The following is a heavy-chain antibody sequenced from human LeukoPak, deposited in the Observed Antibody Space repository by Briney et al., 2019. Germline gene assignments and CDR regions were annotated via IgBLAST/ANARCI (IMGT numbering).Heavy chain of an antibody. CDR3: AKPLLTFGGVIAPPLFFDY. V-gene: IGHV3-23*01. J-gene: IGHJ4*02. CDR1: GFTFSSYA. D-gene: IGHD3-16*02. CDR2: ISGSGGST. Sequence: GGSLRLSCAASGFTFSSYAMRWVRQAPGKELEWVSGISGSGGSTYYADSVKGRFTISRDNSKNTLYLQMNSLRAEDTAVYYCAKPLLTFGGVIAPPLFFDYWGQGTLVTVSS.